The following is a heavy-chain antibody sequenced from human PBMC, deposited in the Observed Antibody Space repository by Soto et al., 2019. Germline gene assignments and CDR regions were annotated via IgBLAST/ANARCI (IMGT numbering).Heavy chain of an antibody. J-gene: IGHJ3*02. V-gene: IGHV3-33*01. CDR2: IWYDGSNK. CDR1: GFTFSSYG. Sequence: PGGSLRLSCAASGFTFSSYGMHWVRQAPGKGLEWVAVIWYDGSNKYYADSVKGRFTISRDNSKNTLYLQMNSLRAEDTAVYYCARDWGVATIMNAFDIWGQGTMVTVSS. D-gene: IGHD5-12*01. CDR3: ARDWGVATIMNAFDI.